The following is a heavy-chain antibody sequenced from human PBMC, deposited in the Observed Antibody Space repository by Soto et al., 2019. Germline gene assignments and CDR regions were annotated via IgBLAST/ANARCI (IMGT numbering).Heavy chain of an antibody. Sequence: ETLSLTCTVSGGSVSSGSYYWGWIRQPPGKGLEWIGSIYYSGNTYYNPSLKSRVTISIDTSKNQFSLKLSSVTAADTAMYYCARHVGGYYYYMDVWGKGTTVTVSS. CDR3: ARHVGGYYYYMDV. J-gene: IGHJ6*03. D-gene: IGHD2-15*01. CDR2: IYYSGNT. CDR1: GGSVSSGSYY. V-gene: IGHV4-39*01.